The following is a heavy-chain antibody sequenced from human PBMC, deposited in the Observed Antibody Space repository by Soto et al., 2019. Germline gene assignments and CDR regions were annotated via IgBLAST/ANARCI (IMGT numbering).Heavy chain of an antibody. V-gene: IGHV1-69*13. J-gene: IGHJ4*02. CDR1: GGTFSSYA. Sequence: GASVKVSGKASGGTFSSYAISWVRQAPGQGLEWMGGLIPIFGTANYAQKFQGRVTITADESTRTAYMELSSLRSEDTAVYSCARKPVYDSSGYYLDYWGQGTLVTVSS. D-gene: IGHD3-22*01. CDR3: ARKPVYDSSGYYLDY. CDR2: LIPIFGTA.